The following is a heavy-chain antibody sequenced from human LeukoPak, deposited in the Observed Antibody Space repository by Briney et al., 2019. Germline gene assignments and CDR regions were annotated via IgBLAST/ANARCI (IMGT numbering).Heavy chain of an antibody. CDR1: GYTFTSYY. J-gene: IGHJ5*02. CDR3: ARGVDSSGYYMYP. Sequence: ASVKVSCKASGYTFTSYYMHWVRQAPGQGLEWMGWINPNSGGTNYAQKFQGRVTMTRDTSISTAYMELSRLRSDDTAVYYCARGVDSSGYYMYPWGQGTLVTVSS. D-gene: IGHD3-22*01. V-gene: IGHV1-2*02. CDR2: INPNSGGT.